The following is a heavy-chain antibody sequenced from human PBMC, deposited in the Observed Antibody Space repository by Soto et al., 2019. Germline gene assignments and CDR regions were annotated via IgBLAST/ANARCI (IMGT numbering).Heavy chain of an antibody. CDR1: SGSINSSS. CDR2: IYYSGST. V-gene: IGHV4-59*07. Sequence: SVTRSLTCTISSGSINSSSWSWTRQPPGKGLEWIGYIYYSGSTNYNPSLKSRVTISVDTSKNQFSLKLSSVTAADTAVYYCARSIAAAGALGMDVWGQGTTVT. J-gene: IGHJ6*02. CDR3: ARSIAAAGALGMDV. D-gene: IGHD6-13*01.